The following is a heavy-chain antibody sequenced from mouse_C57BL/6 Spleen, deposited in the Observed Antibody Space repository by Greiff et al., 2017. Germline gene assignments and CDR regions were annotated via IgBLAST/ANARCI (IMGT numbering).Heavy chain of an antibody. CDR2: IDPETGGT. Sequence: QVQLQQSWAELVRPGASVTLSCKASGYTFTDYEMHWVKQTPVHGLEWIGAIDPETGGTAYNQKFKGKAIPTADKSSSTAYMELRSLTSEDSAVYYCTRTNWDRYYFDYWGQGATLTGSS. V-gene: IGHV1-15*01. CDR3: TRTNWDRYYFDY. D-gene: IGHD4-1*01. CDR1: GYTFTDYE. J-gene: IGHJ2*01.